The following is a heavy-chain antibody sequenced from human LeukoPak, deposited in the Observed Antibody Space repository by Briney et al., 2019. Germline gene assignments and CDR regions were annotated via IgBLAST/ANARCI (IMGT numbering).Heavy chain of an antibody. D-gene: IGHD3-22*01. Sequence: GASVKVSCKASGYTFNGYYMHWVRQAPGQGLEWMGLINPGGDNTDYAQNFQGRVTMTRDTSTSTAYMELRSLRSDDTAVYYCARARTMYYYDSSVDWGQGTLVTVSS. CDR1: GYTFNGYY. J-gene: IGHJ4*02. CDR3: ARARTMYYYDSSVD. V-gene: IGHV1-46*02. CDR2: INPGGDNT.